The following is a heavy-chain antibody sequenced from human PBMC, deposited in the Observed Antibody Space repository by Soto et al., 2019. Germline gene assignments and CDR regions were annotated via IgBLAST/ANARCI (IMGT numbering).Heavy chain of an antibody. J-gene: IGHJ4*02. CDR2: IHPGDSDT. D-gene: IGHD1-26*01. Sequence: PXESLKISCQGFRYTFTSYWIGWVRQMPGKGLEWMGIIHPGDSDTTYSPSFQGQVTISADKSISTAYLQWNSLKASDTAMYYCARLSGGSLYYFDSWGQGTLVTVSS. CDR3: ARLSGGSLYYFDS. CDR1: RYTFTSYW. V-gene: IGHV5-51*01.